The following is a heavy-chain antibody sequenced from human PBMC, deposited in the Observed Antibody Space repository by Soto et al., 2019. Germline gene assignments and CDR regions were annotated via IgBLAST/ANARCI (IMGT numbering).Heavy chain of an antibody. V-gene: IGHV3-49*03. D-gene: IGHD3-16*02. CDR2: IRSKAYGGTT. CDR3: TRNGFYDYIWGSYRELQFDY. Sequence: GGSLRLSCTASGFTFGDYAMSWFRQAPGKGLEWVGFIRSKAYGGTTEYAASVKGRFTISRDDSKSIAYLQMNSLKTEDTAVYYCTRNGFYDYIWGSYRELQFDYWGQGTLVTVSS. J-gene: IGHJ4*02. CDR1: GFTFGDYA.